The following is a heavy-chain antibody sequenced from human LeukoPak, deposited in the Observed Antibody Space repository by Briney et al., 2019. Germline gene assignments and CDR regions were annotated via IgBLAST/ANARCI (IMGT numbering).Heavy chain of an antibody. V-gene: IGHV3-23*01. CDR3: AKRRGYNSENYFDY. Sequence: GGSLRLSCAASGFTFSSYGMSWVRQAPGKGLEWVSAISGSAFGTYYADSVKGRFTISRDNSKNTLYLQMNSLRAEDTAVYYCAKRRGYNSENYFDYWGQGTLVTVSS. J-gene: IGHJ4*02. CDR2: ISGSAFGT. D-gene: IGHD5-24*01. CDR1: GFTFSSYG.